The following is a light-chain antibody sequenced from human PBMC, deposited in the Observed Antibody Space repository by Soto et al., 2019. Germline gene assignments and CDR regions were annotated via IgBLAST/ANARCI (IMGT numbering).Light chain of an antibody. V-gene: IGLV2-23*01. CDR2: EAT. Sequence: QSALAQPASVSGSPGQSITISCTGTSSNVGSYNLVSWYQQHPGEAPKLMIYEATKRPSGVSNRFSGSKSGNTASLTISGLQAEDEAHYYCSSYAGSYTMIFGGGTKLTVL. CDR1: SSNVGSYNL. CDR3: SSYAGSYTMI. J-gene: IGLJ2*01.